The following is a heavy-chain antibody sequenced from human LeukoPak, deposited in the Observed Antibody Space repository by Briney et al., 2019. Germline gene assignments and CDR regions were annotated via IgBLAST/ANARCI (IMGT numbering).Heavy chain of an antibody. V-gene: IGHV3-30*02. CDR1: GLTFSSYA. Sequence: GGSLRLSCAASGLTFSSYAMHWVRQAPGKGLEWVAFIRYDGSNKYYADSVKGRFTISRDNSKNTLYLQMNSLRAEDTAVYYCAALDGYAGYFDYWGQGTLVTVSS. J-gene: IGHJ4*02. D-gene: IGHD5-24*01. CDR3: AALDGYAGYFDY. CDR2: IRYDGSNK.